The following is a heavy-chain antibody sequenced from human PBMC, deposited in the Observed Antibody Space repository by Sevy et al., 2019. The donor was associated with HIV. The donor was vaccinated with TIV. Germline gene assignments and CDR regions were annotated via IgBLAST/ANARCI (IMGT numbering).Heavy chain of an antibody. V-gene: IGHV4-39*02. CDR3: ARGGPTADWFDP. J-gene: IGHJ5*02. CDR2: VFYSGST. Sequence: SETLSLTCSVSGGSFSSSPYYWAWIRQPPGQGLEWIGSVFYSGSTYYTPSLKSRVTISVDTSKTHFSLKSRSVTAADTAVYYCARGGPTADWFDPWGQGTLVTVSS. CDR1: GGSFSSSPYY.